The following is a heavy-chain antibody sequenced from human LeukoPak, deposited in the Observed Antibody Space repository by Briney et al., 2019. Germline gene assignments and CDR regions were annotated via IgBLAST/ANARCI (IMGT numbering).Heavy chain of an antibody. CDR3: ARDYPSRSGGSCNGGQFDP. CDR1: GFTFSSYG. V-gene: IGHV3-33*01. Sequence: GGSLRLSCAASGFTFSSYGMHWVRQAPGKGLEWVAVIWYDGSNKYYADSVKGRFTISRDNSKNTLYLQMNSLRAEDTAVYYCARDYPSRSGGSCNGGQFDPWGQGTLVTVSS. D-gene: IGHD2-15*01. CDR2: IWYDGSNK. J-gene: IGHJ5*02.